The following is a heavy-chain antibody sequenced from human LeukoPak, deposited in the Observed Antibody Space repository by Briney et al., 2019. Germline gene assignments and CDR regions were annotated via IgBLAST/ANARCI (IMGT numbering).Heavy chain of an antibody. CDR3: SRDDYDSSGYYGHFDY. V-gene: IGHV3-71*01. CDR2: IRTKAYGGTT. D-gene: IGHD3-22*01. CDR1: GFTFSDYY. J-gene: IGHJ4*02. Sequence: GGSLRLSCAASGFTFSDYYMSWIRQAPGKGLEWVGLIRTKAYGGTTEYAASVKGRFTISRDDSKSITHLQMNSLKTEDTAVYYCSRDDYDSSGYYGHFDYWGQGTLVTVSS.